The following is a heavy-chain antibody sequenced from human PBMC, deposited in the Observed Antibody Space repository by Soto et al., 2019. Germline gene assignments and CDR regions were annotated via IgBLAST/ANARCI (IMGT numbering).Heavy chain of an antibody. D-gene: IGHD3-9*01. Sequence: QVQLVQSGAEVKKPGSSVKVSCKASGGTFSSYAISWVRQAPGQGLEWMGGIIPIFGTANYAQKFQGRVRITADESTSTAYMELSSLRSEDTAVYYCARMDDILTGYYKGGLGYWGQGTLVTVSS. J-gene: IGHJ4*02. CDR3: ARMDDILTGYYKGGLGY. CDR2: IIPIFGTA. V-gene: IGHV1-69*12. CDR1: GGTFSSYA.